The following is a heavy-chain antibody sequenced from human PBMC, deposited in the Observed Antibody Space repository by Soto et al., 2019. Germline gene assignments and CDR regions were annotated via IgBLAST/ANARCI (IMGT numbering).Heavy chain of an antibody. Sequence: GGSLSLSCAASGFRFSSYIMNWVRQAPGKGLEWVSYISSSSSTIYYADSVKGRFIISRDNAKNSLYLQMNSLRAEDTAIYYCARGDRGGFDLWGHGTVVTVSS. CDR1: GFRFSSYI. D-gene: IGHD3-10*01. V-gene: IGHV3-48*01. CDR2: ISSSSSTI. CDR3: ARGDRGGFDL. J-gene: IGHJ3*01.